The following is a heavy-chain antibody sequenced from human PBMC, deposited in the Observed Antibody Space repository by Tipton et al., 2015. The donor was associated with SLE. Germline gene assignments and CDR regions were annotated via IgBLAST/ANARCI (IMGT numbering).Heavy chain of an antibody. J-gene: IGHJ4*02. V-gene: IGHV4-31*03. CDR3: ARDARRHNGYEFFDY. CDR1: GSSISSDGYF. Sequence: TLSLTCTVSGSSISSDGYFWSWIRQHPGKGLEWIGYISSTGSPYYNPSLESRVTISVDTSKNQFSLRLSSVTTADTALYYCARDARRHNGYEFFDYWGQGTLVTVSS. CDR2: ISSTGSP. D-gene: IGHD5-12*01.